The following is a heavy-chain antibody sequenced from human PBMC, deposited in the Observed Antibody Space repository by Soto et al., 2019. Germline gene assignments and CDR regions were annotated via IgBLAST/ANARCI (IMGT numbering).Heavy chain of an antibody. CDR3: ATSPAYYYDSSGYYYFDY. Sequence: SETLSLTCTVSGGSISSSSYYWGWIRQPPGKGLEWIGSIYYSGSTYYNPSLKSRVAISVDTSKNQFSLKLSSATAADTAVYYCATSPAYYYDSSGYYYFDYWGQGTLVTVSS. CDR1: GGSISSSSYY. J-gene: IGHJ4*02. D-gene: IGHD3-22*01. CDR2: IYYSGST. V-gene: IGHV4-39*01.